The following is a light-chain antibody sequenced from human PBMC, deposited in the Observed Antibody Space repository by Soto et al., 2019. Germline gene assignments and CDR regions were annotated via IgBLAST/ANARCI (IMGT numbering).Light chain of an antibody. J-gene: IGLJ2*01. CDR3: SSNTTSSV. V-gene: IGLV2-14*01. CDR1: SSDLDGYNY. CDR2: EVT. Sequence: QSALTQPASVSGSPGQSITISCTATSSDLDGYNYFSWYQQHPSKAPKLLIYEVTKRPSGVSNRFSGSRSANTASLILYGLQPEDEAHYYCSSNTTSSVFGGGTKLTVL.